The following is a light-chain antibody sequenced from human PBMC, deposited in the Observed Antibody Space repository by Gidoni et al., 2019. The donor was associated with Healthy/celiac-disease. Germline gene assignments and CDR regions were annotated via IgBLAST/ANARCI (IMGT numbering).Light chain of an antibody. Sequence: QSVLTQPPSVSGAPGQMVTISCTGSSPNIGAGYDVHWYQQLPGTAPKLLIYGNSNRPSGVPDRFSGSKSGTSASLAITGLQAEDEADYYCQSYDSSLSGSRVFGGGTKLTVL. V-gene: IGLV1-40*01. CDR1: SPNIGAGYD. CDR3: QSYDSSLSGSRV. J-gene: IGLJ2*01. CDR2: GNS.